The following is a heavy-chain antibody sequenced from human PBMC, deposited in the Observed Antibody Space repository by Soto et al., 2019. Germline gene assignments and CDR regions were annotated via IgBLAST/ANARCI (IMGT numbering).Heavy chain of an antibody. V-gene: IGHV3-33*01. Sequence: QVQLVESGGGVVQPGRSLGLSCAASGFTFSSYGMHWVRQAPGKGLEWVALVWYDGGNKYYADSVKGRFTISRDNSKNTLYLQMNSLRDEDTAVYYCVRAAGYSGNDYVYYYGMDVWGQGPTVTVSS. D-gene: IGHD5-12*01. CDR3: VRAAGYSGNDYVYYYGMDV. CDR1: GFTFSSYG. J-gene: IGHJ6*02. CDR2: VWYDGGNK.